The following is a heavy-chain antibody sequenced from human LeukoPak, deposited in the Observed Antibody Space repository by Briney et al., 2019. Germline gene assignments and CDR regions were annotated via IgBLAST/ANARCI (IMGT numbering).Heavy chain of an antibody. CDR3: ARVGQRYCSGGSCPIDY. CDR1: GFTFSDHY. D-gene: IGHD2-15*01. Sequence: GGSLRLSCAASGFTFSDHYMTWIRQAPGKGLEWVSYISSSGSTIYYADSVKGRFTISRDNAKNSVYLQMNSLRAEDTAAYYCARVGQRYCSGGSCPIDYWGQGTLVTVSS. CDR2: ISSSGSTI. V-gene: IGHV3-11*01. J-gene: IGHJ4*02.